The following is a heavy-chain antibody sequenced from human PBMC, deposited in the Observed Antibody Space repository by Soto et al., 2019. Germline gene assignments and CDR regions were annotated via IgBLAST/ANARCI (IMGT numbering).Heavy chain of an antibody. D-gene: IGHD3-10*01. Sequence: EVQLVESGGGLVQPGGSLRLSCAASGFTFSSYSMNWVRQAPGKGLEWVSYISSSSSTIYYADSVKGRFTISRDNANNSLYLQMNSLRAEDTAVYYCATSVTMVRGDVWGQGTTVTVSS. J-gene: IGHJ6*02. CDR1: GFTFSSYS. CDR3: ATSVTMVRGDV. V-gene: IGHV3-48*01. CDR2: ISSSSSTI.